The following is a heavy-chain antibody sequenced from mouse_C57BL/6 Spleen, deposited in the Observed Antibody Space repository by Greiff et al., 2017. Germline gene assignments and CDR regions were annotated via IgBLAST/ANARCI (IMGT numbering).Heavy chain of an antibody. V-gene: IGHV3-6*01. J-gene: IGHJ4*01. CDR3: AREGIYYDYGESAMDY. Sequence: EVQLQQSGPGLVKPSQSLTLTCSVTGYSITSGYYWNCIRQFPGNKMEWMDYISYAGSHNYNPTLKNRISITRDTSKNHLFLKLNSVTTEDTATYYCAREGIYYDYGESAMDYWGQGTSVTVSS. D-gene: IGHD2-4*01. CDR1: GYSITSGYY. CDR2: ISYAGSH.